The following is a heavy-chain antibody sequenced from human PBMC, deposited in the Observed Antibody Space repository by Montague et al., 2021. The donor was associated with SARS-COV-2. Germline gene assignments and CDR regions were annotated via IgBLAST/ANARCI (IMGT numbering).Heavy chain of an antibody. CDR3: AKDNGSWWRWIVSYFDY. J-gene: IGHJ4*03. V-gene: IGHV3-9*01. CDR2: ISGNSGST. Sequence: SLRLSCSASGFTFDDYAMHWVRQAPGKGLEWVSAISGNSGSTGYXDSVKGRFTIFRDNAKNSLYLQMNSLRAEDTAFYYCAKDNGSWWRWIVSYFDYWGQGTPVTVSS. CDR1: GFTFDDYA. D-gene: IGHD2-21*01.